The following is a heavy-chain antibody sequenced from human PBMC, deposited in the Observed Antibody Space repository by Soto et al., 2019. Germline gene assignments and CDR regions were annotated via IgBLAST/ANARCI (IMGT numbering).Heavy chain of an antibody. J-gene: IGHJ5*02. D-gene: IGHD6-19*01. Sequence: QGQLMQSGAEVKKPGASVKVSCKASGYTFNSHAIHWMRQAPVQRLAWRGWINAGNGNTYYSEKIKGRVSLTRDTVATTVYMELTSLTSEDTGVYYCARDQSGIGWYVDWFDPWGQGTLVTVSS. CDR1: GYTFNSHA. CDR3: ARDQSGIGWYVDWFDP. V-gene: IGHV1-3*01. CDR2: INAGNGNT.